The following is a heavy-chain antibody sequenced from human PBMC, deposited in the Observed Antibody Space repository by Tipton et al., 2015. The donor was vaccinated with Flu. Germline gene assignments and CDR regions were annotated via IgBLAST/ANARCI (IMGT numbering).Heavy chain of an antibody. CDR3: ATGIYGSGSVNY. CDR2: IYHSGGT. CDR1: GYFISSGYY. D-gene: IGHD3-10*01. J-gene: IGHJ4*02. V-gene: IGHV4-38-2*02. Sequence: TLSLTCTVSGYFISSGYYWGWIRQPPGKGLESIGSIYHSGGTYYNPSLKSRVTISVDTSKNQFSLKLSSVTAADTAVYYCATGIYGSGSVNYWGQGTLVTVSS.